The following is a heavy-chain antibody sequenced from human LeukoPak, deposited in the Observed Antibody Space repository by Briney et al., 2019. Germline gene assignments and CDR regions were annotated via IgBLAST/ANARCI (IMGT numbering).Heavy chain of an antibody. Sequence: PGGSLRLSCAASGFTFDDYTMHWVRQAPGKGLEWVSLITYDGGSTFYVDSVKGRFTISRDNSKNSLSLQMNSLRSEDTALYYCATERQKYFDYWGQGSLVTVSS. CDR3: ATERQKYFDY. J-gene: IGHJ4*02. V-gene: IGHV3-43*01. CDR2: ITYDGGST. CDR1: GFTFDDYT.